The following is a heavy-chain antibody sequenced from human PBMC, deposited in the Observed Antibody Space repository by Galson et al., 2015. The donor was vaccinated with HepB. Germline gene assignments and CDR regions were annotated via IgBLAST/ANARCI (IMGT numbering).Heavy chain of an antibody. V-gene: IGHV1-8*01. J-gene: IGHJ5*02. CDR3: ARGRYQGGSCYGGLWWFDP. CDR2: MNPNSGNT. Sequence: SVKVSCKASGYTFTSYDINWVRQATGQGLEWMGWMNPNSGNTGYAQKFQGRVTMTRNTSISTAYMELSSLRSEDTAVYYCARGRYQGGSCYGGLWWFDPWGQGTLVTVSS. CDR1: GYTFTSYD. D-gene: IGHD2-15*01.